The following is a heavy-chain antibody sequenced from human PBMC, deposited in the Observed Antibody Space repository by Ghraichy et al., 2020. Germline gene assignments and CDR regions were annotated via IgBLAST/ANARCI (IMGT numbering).Heavy chain of an antibody. J-gene: IGHJ4*02. CDR2: INYNGST. Sequence: SETLSLTCTVSGGSISSTTYFWGWIRQPPGKGLEWLGSINYNGSTYYNPSLKSRVTISLDTSKNQISLKLSSVTAADTAVYYCARDWGEPAPPFHWGLGTLVTVSS. V-gene: IGHV4-39*07. CDR3: ARDWGEPAPPFH. CDR1: GGSISSTTYF. D-gene: IGHD3-16*01.